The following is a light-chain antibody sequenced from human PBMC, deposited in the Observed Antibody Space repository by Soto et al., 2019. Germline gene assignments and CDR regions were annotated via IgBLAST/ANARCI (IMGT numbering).Light chain of an antibody. V-gene: IGLV1-47*02. J-gene: IGLJ3*02. CDR2: SNN. CDR1: SSNIGSNY. Sequence: QSVLTLPPSASGTPGQRVTISCSGSSSNIGSNYVYWFQQLPGTAPKLLMYSNNQRPSGVPDRFSGSKSGTSASLAISGLRSEDEADYYCAAWDDSLSAWVFGGGTKLTVL. CDR3: AAWDDSLSAWV.